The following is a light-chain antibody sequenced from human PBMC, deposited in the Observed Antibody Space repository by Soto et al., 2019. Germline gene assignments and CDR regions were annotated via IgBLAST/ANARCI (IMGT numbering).Light chain of an antibody. CDR1: SSDVGAYNY. J-gene: IGLJ1*01. CDR2: DVT. V-gene: IGLV2-11*01. CDR3: CSYTGRYTAYV. Sequence: QSALTQPRSVSGSPGQSVTISCTGTSSDVGAYNYVSWYQQHPGRVPKLMIYDVTKRPSGVPDRFSGSKSGNTASLTISGLQAEDEADYYCCSYTGRYTAYVFGIGTKVTVL.